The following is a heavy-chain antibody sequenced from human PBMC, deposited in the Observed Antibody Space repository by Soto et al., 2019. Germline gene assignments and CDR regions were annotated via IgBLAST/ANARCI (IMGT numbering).Heavy chain of an antibody. CDR2: INPKSGGT. CDR3: ARGDSTDCSNGVCSFFYNHDMDV. CDR1: GYSFTDYH. V-gene: IGHV1-2*04. Sequence: ASLNVSWKASGYSFTDYHIHWVRQDPGQGLEWLGRINPKSGGTSTAQKFQGWVTMTTDTSISTASMELTRLTSDDTAIYYCARGDSTDCSNGVCSFFYNHDMDVWGQGTTV. D-gene: IGHD2-8*01. J-gene: IGHJ6*02.